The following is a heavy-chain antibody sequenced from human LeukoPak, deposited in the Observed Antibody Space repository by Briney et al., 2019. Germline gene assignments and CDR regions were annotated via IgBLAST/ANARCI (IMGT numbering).Heavy chain of an antibody. CDR2: IWYDGSNK. D-gene: IGHD3-10*01. V-gene: IGHV3-33*01. J-gene: IGHJ4*02. CDR1: GFTFNTYG. Sequence: GGSLRLSCVASGFTFNTYGMHWVRQAPGKGLEWVAVIWYDGSNKYYADSVKGRFTISRDNSKNTLYLQMNSLRAEDTAVYYCARGGMVRGVISNLDYWGQGTLVTVSS. CDR3: ARGGMVRGVISNLDY.